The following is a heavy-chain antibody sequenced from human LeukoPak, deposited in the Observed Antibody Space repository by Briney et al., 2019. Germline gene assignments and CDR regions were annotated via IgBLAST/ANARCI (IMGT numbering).Heavy chain of an antibody. V-gene: IGHV4-30-2*01. J-gene: IGHJ4*02. D-gene: IGHD6-13*01. CDR1: GVSISSGGYS. CDR2: IYHSGST. CDR3: ARLDSSSWYGGGALDY. Sequence: PSQTLSLTCAVSGVSISSGGYSWSWIRQPPGKALEWIGYIYHSGSTYHSPSLKGRVTISVDRSKNQFSLKLSSVTAADPAVYYCARLDSSSWYGGGALDYWGQGTLVTVSS.